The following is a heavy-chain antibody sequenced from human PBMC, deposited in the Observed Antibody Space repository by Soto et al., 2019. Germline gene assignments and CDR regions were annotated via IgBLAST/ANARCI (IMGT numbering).Heavy chain of an antibody. CDR1: GGSFSGNY. CDR3: ARMWSCYNSC. Sequence: SETLSLTCAVYGGSFSGNYWSWIRQPPGKGLEWIGEVNHSGSTNYNPSLKSRVTISVDTSKNQFSLRLRSVTAADTGVYYCARMWSCYNSCWGRGTLVT. J-gene: IGHJ4*02. V-gene: IGHV4-34*01. CDR2: VNHSGST. D-gene: IGHD2-15*01.